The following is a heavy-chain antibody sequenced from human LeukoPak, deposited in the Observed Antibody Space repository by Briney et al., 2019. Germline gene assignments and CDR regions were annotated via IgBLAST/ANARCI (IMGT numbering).Heavy chain of an antibody. CDR2: IYYSGST. CDR3: ARGAEDNWFDP. J-gene: IGHJ5*02. CDR1: GGSISSYY. Sequence: SETLSLTCTVSGGSISSYYWSWIRQPPGKGLEWIGYIYYSGSTNYNPSLKSRVTISVDTSKNQFSLKLNSVTAADTAVYYCARGAEDNWFDPWGQGTLVTVSS. V-gene: IGHV4-59*01.